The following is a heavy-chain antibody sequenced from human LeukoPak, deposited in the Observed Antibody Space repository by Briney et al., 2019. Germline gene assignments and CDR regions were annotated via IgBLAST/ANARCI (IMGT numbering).Heavy chain of an antibody. D-gene: IGHD5-18*01. CDR3: ARHLYSHDYDC. V-gene: IGHV4-59*08. CDR1: GGSISSYY. CDR2: IYYSGST. J-gene: IGHJ4*02. Sequence: SETLSLTCTVSGGSISSYYWSWIRQPPGKGLEWIGYIYYSGSTNYNPSLKSRVTISVDTSKNQFSLKLSSVTAADTAVYYCARHLYSHDYDCWGQGTLVTVSS.